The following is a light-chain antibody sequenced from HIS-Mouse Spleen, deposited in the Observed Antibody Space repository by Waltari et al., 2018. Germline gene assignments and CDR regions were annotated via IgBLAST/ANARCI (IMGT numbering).Light chain of an antibody. V-gene: IGKV1-33*01. CDR1: QDISNY. Sequence: IQMTQSPSSLSAAVRDRVTITCQASQDISNYLNWYQQKPGKAPKLLIYDASNLETGVPSRFSGSRSGTDFTFTISSLQPEDIATYYCQQYDNLHRLTFGPGTKVDIK. CDR3: QQYDNLHRLT. J-gene: IGKJ3*01. CDR2: DAS.